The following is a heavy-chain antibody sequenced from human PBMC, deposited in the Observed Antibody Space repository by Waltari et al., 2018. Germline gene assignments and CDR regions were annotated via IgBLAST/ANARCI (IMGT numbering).Heavy chain of an antibody. Sequence: QVQLQESGPGLVKPSETLSLTCTVSGYSISSGYYWGWIRQPPGKGLEWIGSIYHSGSTYYNPSRKSRVTISVDTSKNQFSLKLSSVTAADTAVYYCARVPVGYCSSTSCPDNWFDPWGQGTLVTVSS. CDR2: IYHSGST. CDR3: ARVPVGYCSSTSCPDNWFDP. V-gene: IGHV4-38-2*02. J-gene: IGHJ5*02. CDR1: GYSISSGYY. D-gene: IGHD2-2*01.